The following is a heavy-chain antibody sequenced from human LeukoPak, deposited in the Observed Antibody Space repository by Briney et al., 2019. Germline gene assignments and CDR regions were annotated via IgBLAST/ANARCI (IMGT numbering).Heavy chain of an antibody. V-gene: IGHV3-15*01. CDR1: GFIFNKAW. D-gene: IGHD3-22*01. CDR2: IKSNIDGGTA. Sequence: PGGSLRLSCAASGFIFNKAWMTWLRQAPGKGLEWVGRIKSNIDGGTADYAAPVKGSFTVSRDDSRNILYLQMNNLKIEDTAVYYCATDWLDYWGQGTLVTVSS. CDR3: ATDWLDY. J-gene: IGHJ4*02.